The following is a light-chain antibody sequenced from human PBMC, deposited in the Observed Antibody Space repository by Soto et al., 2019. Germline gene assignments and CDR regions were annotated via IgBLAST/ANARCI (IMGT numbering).Light chain of an antibody. CDR1: QSVSSN. Sequence: EIVMTQSPATLSVSPGERATLSCRASQSVSSNLAWYQQKPGQAPRLLIYGASTRATGIPARFSGSGSGTEFTLNISRLEPEDFAVYYCQQYGSSPITFGQGTRLEI. J-gene: IGKJ5*01. CDR3: QQYGSSPIT. V-gene: IGKV3-15*01. CDR2: GAS.